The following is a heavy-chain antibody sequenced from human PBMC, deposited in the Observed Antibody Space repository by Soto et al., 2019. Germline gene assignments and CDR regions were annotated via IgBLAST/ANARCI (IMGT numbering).Heavy chain of an antibody. J-gene: IGHJ4*02. Sequence: GGSLRLSCAASGFTFSSYWMSWVRQAPGKGLEWVANIKQDGSEKYYVDSVKGRFTISRDNAKNSLYLQMNSLSAEDTAVYYCARRITMVRGVKLYYFDYWGQGTLVTVSS. CDR2: IKQDGSEK. CDR3: ARRITMVRGVKLYYFDY. CDR1: GFTFSSYW. D-gene: IGHD3-10*01. V-gene: IGHV3-7*05.